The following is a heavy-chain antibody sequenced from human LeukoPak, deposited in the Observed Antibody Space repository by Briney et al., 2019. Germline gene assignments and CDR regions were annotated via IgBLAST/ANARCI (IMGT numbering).Heavy chain of an antibody. CDR2: IASDGSHT. CDR3: ATGKVDY. CDR1: GFTFSTYF. J-gene: IGHJ4*02. Sequence: GRSLRLSCAASGFTFSTYFIHWVRQAPGKGLEWVADIASDGSHTFYVESVKGRFTISRDNSKNTLYLQMNSLRAEDTAVYYCATGKVDYWGQGTLVTVSS. V-gene: IGHV3-30-3*01. D-gene: IGHD4-23*01.